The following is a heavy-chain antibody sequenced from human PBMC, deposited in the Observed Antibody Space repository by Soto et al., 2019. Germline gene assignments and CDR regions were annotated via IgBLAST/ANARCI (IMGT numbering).Heavy chain of an antibody. D-gene: IGHD3-22*01. V-gene: IGHV4-39*01. J-gene: IGHJ4*02. CDR1: GDSIRNRNYY. CDR2: RYDDART. CDR3: ARGIYLGPSGYSLDF. Sequence: QLRLQESGPGLVKPSETLSLSCSVSGDSIRNRNYYWAWIRQPPGKGLAWIVSRYDDARTFYHPSLKRRVTISIATSKKQLSLKVTSVTAADTAVSYCARGIYLGPSGYSLDFWGQGTLVTVSS.